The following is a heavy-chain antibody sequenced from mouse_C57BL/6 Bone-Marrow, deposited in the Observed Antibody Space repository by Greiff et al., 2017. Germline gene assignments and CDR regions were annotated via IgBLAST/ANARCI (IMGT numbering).Heavy chain of an antibody. CDR1: GYTFTNYW. CDR2: IYPGGGYT. Sequence: QVQLQQSGAELVRPGTSVKMSCKASGYTFTNYWIGWAKQRPGHGLEWIGDIYPGGGYTNYNEKFKGKATLTADKSSSTAYMQFSSLTSEDSAIYYCARVLDGSSYDWYFDVWGTGTTVTVSS. J-gene: IGHJ1*03. CDR3: ARVLDGSSYDWYFDV. V-gene: IGHV1-63*01. D-gene: IGHD1-1*01.